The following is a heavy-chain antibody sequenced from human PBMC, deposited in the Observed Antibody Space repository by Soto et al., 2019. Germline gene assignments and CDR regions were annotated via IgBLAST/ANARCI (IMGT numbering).Heavy chain of an antibody. D-gene: IGHD3-3*01. CDR1: GFTFDDYA. CDR3: AKSGFLGYYYYYYYMDV. Sequence: GGSLRLSCAASGFTFDDYAMHWVRQAPGKGLEWVSGISWNSGSIGYADSVKGRFTISRDNAKNSLYLQMSSLRAEDTALYYCAKSGFLGYYYYYYYMDVWGKGTTVTVSS. V-gene: IGHV3-9*01. CDR2: ISWNSGSI. J-gene: IGHJ6*03.